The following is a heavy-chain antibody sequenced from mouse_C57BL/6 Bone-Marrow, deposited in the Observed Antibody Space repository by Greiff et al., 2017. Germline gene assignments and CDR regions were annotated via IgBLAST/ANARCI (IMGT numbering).Heavy chain of an antibody. D-gene: IGHD2-5*01. Sequence: VQLQQPGAELVKPGASVKMSCKASGYTFTSYWITWVKQRPGQGLEWIGDIYPGSGSTNYNEKFKSKATLTVDTSSSTAYMQLSSLASEDSAVYSCARPYYSNYWYFDVWGRGTTVTVSS. CDR1: GYTFTSYW. CDR3: ARPYYSNYWYFDV. V-gene: IGHV1-55*01. J-gene: IGHJ1*03. CDR2: IYPGSGST.